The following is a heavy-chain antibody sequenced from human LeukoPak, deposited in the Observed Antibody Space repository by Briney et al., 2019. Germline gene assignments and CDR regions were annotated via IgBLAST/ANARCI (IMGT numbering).Heavy chain of an antibody. J-gene: IGHJ4*02. CDR2: INPSGGST. CDR3: ARDWRYIVVVPAAMGYDY. V-gene: IGHV1-46*01. Sequence: ASVKVSCKASGYTFTSYYMHWVRQAPGQGLEWMGIINPSGGSTSYAQKLQGRVTMTTDTSTSTAYMELRSLRSDDTAVYYCARDWRYIVVVPAAMGYDYWGQGTLVTVSS. D-gene: IGHD2-2*01. CDR1: GYTFTSYY.